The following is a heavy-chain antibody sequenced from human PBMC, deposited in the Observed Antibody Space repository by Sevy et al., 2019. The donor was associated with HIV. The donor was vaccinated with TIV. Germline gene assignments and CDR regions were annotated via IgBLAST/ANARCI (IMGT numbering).Heavy chain of an antibody. CDR1: GFTFSDYY. V-gene: IGHV3-11*01. CDR2: ISSSGSTI. J-gene: IGHJ6*02. D-gene: IGHD3-10*01. Sequence: GGSLRLSCAASGFTFSDYYMSWIRQAPGKGLEWVSYISSSGSTIYYADSVKGRFTISRDNAKNSLYLQMNSLRAEDTVVYYCARGLRFGEYYYGMDVWGQGTTVTVSS. CDR3: ARGLRFGEYYYGMDV.